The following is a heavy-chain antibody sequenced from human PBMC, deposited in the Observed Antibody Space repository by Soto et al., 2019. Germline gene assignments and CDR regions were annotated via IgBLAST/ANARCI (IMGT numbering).Heavy chain of an antibody. CDR3: ARSDSREDAFDI. Sequence: SETLSLTCAVYGGSFSGYYWSWIRQPPGKGLEWIGEINHSGSTNYNPSLKRRVTISVDTSKNQFSLKLSSVTAADTAVYYCARSDSREDAFDIWGQGTMVTVS. CDR1: GGSFSGYY. D-gene: IGHD6-13*01. J-gene: IGHJ3*02. V-gene: IGHV4-34*01. CDR2: INHSGST.